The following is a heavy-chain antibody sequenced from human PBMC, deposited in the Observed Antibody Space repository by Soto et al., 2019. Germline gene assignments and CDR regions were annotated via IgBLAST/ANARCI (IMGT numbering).Heavy chain of an antibody. V-gene: IGHV4-59*01. D-gene: IGHD1-7*01. Sequence: QVRLQESGPGLVKPSETLSLTCTVSGGSISSYYWSWIRQPPGKGLEWIGYIYYSGSTNYNPSLRSRVTISGDTSKNQFSLKLSSVTAADTAVYYCARVVRGGLRWNYGGAYNWFDPWGQGTLVTVSS. CDR1: GGSISSYY. J-gene: IGHJ5*02. CDR2: IYYSGST. CDR3: ARVVRGGLRWNYGGAYNWFDP.